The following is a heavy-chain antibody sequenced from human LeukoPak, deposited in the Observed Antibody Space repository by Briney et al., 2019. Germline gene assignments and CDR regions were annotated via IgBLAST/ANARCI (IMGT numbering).Heavy chain of an antibody. CDR2: IKSKTDGGTT. D-gene: IGHD2-2*01. V-gene: IGHV3-15*01. CDR1: GFTFSNAW. Sequence: GGSLRLSCAASGFTFSNAWMSWVRQAPGKGLEWVGRIKSKTDGGTTDYAAPVKGRFTISRDDSKNTLYLQMNGLKTEDTAVYYCTAGVVVVPAASDAFDIWGQGTMVTVSS. J-gene: IGHJ3*02. CDR3: TAGVVVVPAASDAFDI.